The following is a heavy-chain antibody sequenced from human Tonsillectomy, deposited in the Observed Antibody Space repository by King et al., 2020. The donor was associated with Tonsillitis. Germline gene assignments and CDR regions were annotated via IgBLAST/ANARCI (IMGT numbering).Heavy chain of an antibody. J-gene: IGHJ4*02. CDR2: IYNGGGT. Sequence: QLVQSGGGLIQPGGSLRLSCAASGFIVSNNYMNWVRQGPGKGLEWVSIIYNGGGTDYADSVKGRFTISRENSKNTLYLQMNSLRAEDTAVYYCARDVAAAGFLWDWGQGTLVTVSS. CDR3: ARDVAAAGFLWD. D-gene: IGHD6-13*01. V-gene: IGHV3-53*01. CDR1: GFIVSNNY.